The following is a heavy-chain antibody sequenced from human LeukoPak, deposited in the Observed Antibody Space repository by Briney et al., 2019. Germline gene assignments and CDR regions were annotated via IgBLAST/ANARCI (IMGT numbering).Heavy chain of an antibody. V-gene: IGHV4-4*08. D-gene: IGHD2-2*01. CDR1: GGSINTYY. CDR2: IYSTGNT. Sequence: SETLSLTCAVSGGSINTYYWSWIRQPPGKGLEWIGYIYSTGNTNYNPSLKGRVTISLDTSKNQFSLNLSSVTAADTAVYYCARDIVVVPAAFRLDWFDPWGQGTLVTVSS. J-gene: IGHJ5*02. CDR3: ARDIVVVPAAFRLDWFDP.